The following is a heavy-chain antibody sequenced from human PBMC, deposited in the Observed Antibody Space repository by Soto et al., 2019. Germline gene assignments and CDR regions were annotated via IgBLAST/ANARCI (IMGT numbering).Heavy chain of an antibody. D-gene: IGHD1-1*01. Sequence: QVQLVQSGAEVKKPGSSVKVSCKASGGTFSSYAISWVRQAPGQGLEWMGGIIPIFGTANYAQKFQGRVTXTADESTSTAYMELXXXXXXXXXXXXXXXGNWNYGXYXXDVWGQGTTVTX. V-gene: IGHV1-69*01. CDR1: GGTFSSYA. CDR3: XXGNWNYGXYXXDV. CDR2: IIPIFGTA. J-gene: IGHJ6*02.